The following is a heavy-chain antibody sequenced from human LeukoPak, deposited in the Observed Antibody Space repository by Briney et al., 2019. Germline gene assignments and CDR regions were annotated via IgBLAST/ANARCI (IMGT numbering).Heavy chain of an antibody. CDR3: ARGRFVYGSYRSRDAFDI. D-gene: IGHD1-26*01. CDR2: INHSGYT. CDR1: GGSFSGYY. J-gene: IGHJ3*02. Sequence: TSETLSLTCAVYGGSFSGYYWSWIRQPPGKGLEWIGEINHSGYTNYNPSLKSRVTISVDTSKNQFSLKLSSVTAADTAVYYCARGRFVYGSYRSRDAFDIWGQGTMVTVSS. V-gene: IGHV4-34*01.